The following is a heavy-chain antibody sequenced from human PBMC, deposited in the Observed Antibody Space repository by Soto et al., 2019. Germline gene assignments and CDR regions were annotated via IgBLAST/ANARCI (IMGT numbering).Heavy chain of an antibody. CDR1: GYTFTSYG. Sequence: ASVKVSCKASGYTFTSYGISWVRQAPGQGLEWMGWISAYNGNTNYAQKLQGRVTMTTDTSTSTAYMELRSLRSDDTAVYYCARDRRVAYYYFWSGYIDYWGQGTLVTVCS. J-gene: IGHJ4*02. V-gene: IGHV1-18*01. D-gene: IGHD3-3*01. CDR3: ARDRRVAYYYFWSGYIDY. CDR2: ISAYNGNT.